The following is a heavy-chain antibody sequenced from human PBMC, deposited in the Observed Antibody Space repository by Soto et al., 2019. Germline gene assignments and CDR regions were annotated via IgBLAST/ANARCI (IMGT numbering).Heavy chain of an antibody. D-gene: IGHD2-2*01. CDR1: GGTFSSYA. Sequence: SVKVSCKASGGTFSSYAISWVRQAPGQGLEWMGGIIPIFGTANYAQKFQGRVTITADESTSTAYMELSSLRSEDTAVYYCARDSGGRPPVVPAAIAWFDPWGQGTLVTVSS. V-gene: IGHV1-69*13. CDR2: IIPIFGTA. J-gene: IGHJ5*02. CDR3: ARDSGGRPPVVPAAIAWFDP.